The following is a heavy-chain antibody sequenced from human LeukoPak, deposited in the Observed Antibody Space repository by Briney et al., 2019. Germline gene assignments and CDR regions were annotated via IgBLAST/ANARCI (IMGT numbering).Heavy chain of an antibody. Sequence: PGGSLRLSCGASGFTFSSHGMHWVRQAPGKGLEWVSGISWNSGSIGYADSVKGRFTISRDNAKSSLYLQMNSLRAEDTALYYCAKDFGGQWLDNYFDYWGQGTLVTVSS. CDR2: ISWNSGSI. D-gene: IGHD6-19*01. CDR3: AKDFGGQWLDNYFDY. J-gene: IGHJ4*02. V-gene: IGHV3-9*01. CDR1: GFTFSSHG.